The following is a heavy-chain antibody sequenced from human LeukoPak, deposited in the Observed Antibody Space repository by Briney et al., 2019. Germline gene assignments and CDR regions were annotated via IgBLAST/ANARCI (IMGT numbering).Heavy chain of an antibody. D-gene: IGHD5-18*01. V-gene: IGHV4-34*01. Sequence: SETLSLTCAVYGGSFSGYYWSWIRQPPGKGLEWIGEINHSGSTNYNPSPKSRVTISVDTSKNQFSLKLSSVTAADTAVYYCARGSLGIQLWFEYNWFDPWGQGTLVTVSS. CDR3: ARGSLGIQLWFEYNWFDP. CDR2: INHSGST. CDR1: GGSFSGYY. J-gene: IGHJ5*02.